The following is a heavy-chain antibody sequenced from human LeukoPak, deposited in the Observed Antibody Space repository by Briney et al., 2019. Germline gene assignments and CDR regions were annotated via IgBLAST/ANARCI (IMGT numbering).Heavy chain of an antibody. V-gene: IGHV1-2*02. J-gene: IGHJ3*02. CDR3: ARMTTVTTGRSAFDI. CDR1: GYTFTGYY. D-gene: IGHD4-17*01. CDR2: INPNSGGT. Sequence: ASVKVSRKASGYTFTGYYMHWVRQAPGQGLEWMGWINPNSGGTNYAQKFQGRVTMTRDTSISTAYMELSRLRSDDTAVYYCARMTTVTTGRSAFDIWGQGTMVTVSS.